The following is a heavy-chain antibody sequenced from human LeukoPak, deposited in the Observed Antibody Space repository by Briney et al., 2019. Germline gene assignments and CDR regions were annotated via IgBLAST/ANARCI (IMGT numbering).Heavy chain of an antibody. CDR1: GFTFDDYA. CDR2: INWNGGST. D-gene: IGHD6-13*01. Sequence: GGSLRLSCEASGFTFDDYAMHWVRQAPGKGLEWVSGINWNGGSTGYADSVKGRFTISRDNAKNSLYLQMNSLRAEDTALYYCARTAAEEAFDIWGQGTMVTVSS. V-gene: IGHV3-20*04. J-gene: IGHJ3*02. CDR3: ARTAAEEAFDI.